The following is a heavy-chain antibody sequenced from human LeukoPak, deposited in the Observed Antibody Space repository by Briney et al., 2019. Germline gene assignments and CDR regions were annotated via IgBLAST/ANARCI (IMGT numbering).Heavy chain of an antibody. CDR3: ARGSMVRGVITGMDV. Sequence: PSETLSLTCTVSSASISSGDHYWSWIRQPAGKGLEWIGRLYPSGSATYNASLKSRVTMSVDTSKNQFSLKMTSVTATDTAVYYCARGSMVRGVITGMDVWGKGTAVTISS. CDR1: SASISSGDHY. D-gene: IGHD3-10*01. CDR2: LYPSGSA. J-gene: IGHJ6*04. V-gene: IGHV4-61*02.